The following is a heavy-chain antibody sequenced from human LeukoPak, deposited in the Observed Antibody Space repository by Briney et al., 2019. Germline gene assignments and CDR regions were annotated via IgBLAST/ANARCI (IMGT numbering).Heavy chain of an antibody. CDR1: GFTFDDYA. D-gene: IGHD4-17*01. V-gene: IGHV3-43D*03. Sequence: GGSLRLSCAASGFTFDDYAMHWVRQVPGKGLEWVSFISWDGVSTYYADSVKGRFTISRDNSKNSLYLQMNSLRAEDTALYYCAKGTLGDYRAGPDYWGRGTLVTVSP. CDR3: AKGTLGDYRAGPDY. J-gene: IGHJ4*02. CDR2: ISWDGVST.